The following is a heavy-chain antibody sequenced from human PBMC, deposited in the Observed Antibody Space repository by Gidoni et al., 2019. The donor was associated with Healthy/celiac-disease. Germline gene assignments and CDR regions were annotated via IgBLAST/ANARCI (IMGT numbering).Heavy chain of an antibody. J-gene: IGHJ4*02. D-gene: IGHD3-16*01. CDR3: TTDFFIGAATGGLSYFDY. V-gene: IGHV3-15*01. Sequence: EVQLVESGVGLVTPGGSLRLSCAASGFTFSNAWLSWVRQAPGKGLEWVGRIKSKTDGGTTDYAAPVKGRFTISRDDSKNTLYLQMNSLKTEDTAVYYCTTDFFIGAATGGLSYFDYWGQGTLVTVSS. CDR2: IKSKTDGGTT. CDR1: GFTFSNAW.